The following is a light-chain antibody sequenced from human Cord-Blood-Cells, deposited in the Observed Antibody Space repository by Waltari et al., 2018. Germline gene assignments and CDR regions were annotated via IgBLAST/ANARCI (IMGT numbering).Light chain of an antibody. CDR1: KSVSSSY. V-gene: IGKV3-20*01. CDR2: GAS. J-gene: IGKJ2*03. CDR3: QQYGSSPDS. Sequence: VLTQSPGSLSLSPGERAILSCRARKSVSSSYLAWYQQKPGQAPRLLIYGASSRATGIPDRFSGSVSRTDFTLTISRLEPEDFAVYYCQQYGSSPDSFGQGTKLEI.